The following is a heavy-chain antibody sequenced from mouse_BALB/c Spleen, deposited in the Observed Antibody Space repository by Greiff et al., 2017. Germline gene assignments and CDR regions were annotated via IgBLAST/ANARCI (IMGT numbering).Heavy chain of an antibody. J-gene: IGHJ4*01. CDR3: ARHPMDGNYHYYAMDY. CDR1: GFAFSSYD. D-gene: IGHD2-1*01. CDR2: ISSGGGST. V-gene: IGHV5-12-1*01. Sequence: EVKLVESGGGLVKPGGSLKLSCAASGFAFSSYDMSWVRQTPEKRLEWVAYISSGGGSTYYPDTVKGRFTISRDNAKNTLYLQMSSLKSEDTAMYYCARHPMDGNYHYYAMDYWGQGTSVTVSS.